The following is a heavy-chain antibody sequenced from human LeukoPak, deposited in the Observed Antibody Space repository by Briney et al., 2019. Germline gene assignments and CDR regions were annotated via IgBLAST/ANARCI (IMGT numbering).Heavy chain of an antibody. D-gene: IGHD2-2*01. V-gene: IGHV1-69*13. J-gene: IGHJ5*02. CDR3: ARALLRYCSGTSCYWFDP. CDR1: GGTFSSYV. Sequence: EASVKVSCKASGGTFSSYVISWVRQAPGKGLEWMGGIIPIFGTANYAQKFQGRVTITADESTSTAYMELSSLRSEDTAVYYCARALLRYCSGTSCYWFDPWGQGTLVTVSS. CDR2: IIPIFGTA.